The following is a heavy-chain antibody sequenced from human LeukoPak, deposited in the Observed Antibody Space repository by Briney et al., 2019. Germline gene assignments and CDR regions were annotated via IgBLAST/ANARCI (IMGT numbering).Heavy chain of an antibody. CDR3: ARHQVTMIVVVITAEYFQH. CDR2: INHSGST. V-gene: IGHV4-34*01. J-gene: IGHJ1*01. D-gene: IGHD3-22*01. CDR1: GGSFSGYY. Sequence: SETLSLTCAVYGGSFSGYYWSWIRQPPGKGLEWIGEINHSGSTNYNPSLKSRVTISVDTSKNQFSLKLSSVTAADTAVYYCARHQVTMIVVVITAEYFQHWGQGTLVTVSS.